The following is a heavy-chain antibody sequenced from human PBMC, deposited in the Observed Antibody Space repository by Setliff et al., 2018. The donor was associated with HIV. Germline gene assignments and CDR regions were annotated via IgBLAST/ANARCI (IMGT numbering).Heavy chain of an antibody. CDR3: ARDSAIVTTIIDHHYGMDV. CDR2: INAGNGNT. CDR1: GYTFTDYA. Sequence: ASVKVSCKASGYTFTDYAIYWMRQAPGQRLEWLGWINAGNGNTEYSQNFQGRVTISRDTSASTAYMELSSLRSEDTAVYYCARDSAIVTTIIDHHYGMDVWGQGTTVTVPS. D-gene: IGHD5-12*01. J-gene: IGHJ6*02. V-gene: IGHV1-3*01.